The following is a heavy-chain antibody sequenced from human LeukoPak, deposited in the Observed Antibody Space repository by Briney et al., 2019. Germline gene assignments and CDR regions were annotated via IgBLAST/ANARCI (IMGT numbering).Heavy chain of an antibody. D-gene: IGHD7-27*01. Sequence: GGSLRLSCAASGFTFSSYGMTWVRRAPGKGPEWVSYITSDSRTIDYADSVRGRFTISRDNAKNSLYLQVNSLRDEDTAVYYCARELGYFFDYWGQGTLVTVSS. CDR1: GFTFSSYG. J-gene: IGHJ4*02. V-gene: IGHV3-48*02. CDR2: ITSDSRTI. CDR3: ARELGYFFDY.